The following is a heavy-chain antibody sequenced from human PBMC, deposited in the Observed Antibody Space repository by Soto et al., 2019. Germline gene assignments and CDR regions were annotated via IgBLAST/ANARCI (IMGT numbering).Heavy chain of an antibody. Sequence: SETLSLTCTVSGGSVSRDSNFWSWIRQPPGKGLEWIGYIYYSGPSRYNPSLESRVTISIDSSKNQVSLTLTSVTAADTAVYYCARGYSHYAHWGRGTLVTVYS. D-gene: IGHD4-4*01. J-gene: IGHJ4*02. CDR2: IYYSGPS. V-gene: IGHV4-61*01. CDR1: GGSVSRDSNF. CDR3: ARGYSHYAH.